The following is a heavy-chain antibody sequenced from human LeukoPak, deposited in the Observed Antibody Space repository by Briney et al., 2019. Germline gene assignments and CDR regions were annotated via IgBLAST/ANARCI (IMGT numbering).Heavy chain of an antibody. CDR3: ARDLGYCTSTSCRYFDY. Sequence: SETLSLTCTVSGGSISSGGYYWSWIRQHPGKGLEWIGYISYSGSTYYNPSLKSRVTISVDTSKNQFSLELSSVTAADTAVYYCARDLGYCTSTSCRYFDYWGQGTLVTVSS. D-gene: IGHD2-2*01. CDR1: GGSISSGGYY. CDR2: ISYSGST. V-gene: IGHV4-31*03. J-gene: IGHJ4*02.